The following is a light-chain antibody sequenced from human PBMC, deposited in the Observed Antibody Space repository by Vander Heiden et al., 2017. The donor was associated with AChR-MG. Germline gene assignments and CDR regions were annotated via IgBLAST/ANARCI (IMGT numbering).Light chain of an antibody. CDR2: RDR. CDR1: NLGNKN. Sequence: SCELTQSLSLPVALGQTARITCGGANLGNKNGHWYQQKPGQAPVLVIYRDRNRPSAIPERFSGSNSGNTATLTISRAQAGDEDEYYCQVWDSSTVVFGGGTKVTVL. J-gene: IGLJ2*01. V-gene: IGLV3-9*01. CDR3: QVWDSSTVV.